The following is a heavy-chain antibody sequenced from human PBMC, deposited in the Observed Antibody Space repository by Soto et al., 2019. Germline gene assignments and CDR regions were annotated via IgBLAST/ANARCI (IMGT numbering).Heavy chain of an antibody. J-gene: IGHJ6*02. Sequence: ASVKVSCKASGYTFTGYYMHWVRQAPGQGLEWMGWINPNSGGTNYAQKFQGWVTMTRDTSISTAYMELSRLRSDDTAVYYCARVKVVPAAITEGDYYGMDVWGQGTTVTVSS. V-gene: IGHV1-2*04. CDR2: INPNSGGT. CDR3: ARVKVVPAAITEGDYYGMDV. D-gene: IGHD2-2*01. CDR1: GYTFTGYY.